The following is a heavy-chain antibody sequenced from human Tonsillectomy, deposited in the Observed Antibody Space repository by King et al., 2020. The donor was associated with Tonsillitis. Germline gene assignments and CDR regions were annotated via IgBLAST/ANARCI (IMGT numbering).Heavy chain of an antibody. J-gene: IGHJ5*02. D-gene: IGHD4-17*01. Sequence: QLQESGPGLVKPSETLSLTCTVSGGSIRSYYWSWIRQPPGKGLEWIGYIYYSGSTNYNPSLKSRVTISVETSKNQFSLRLSSGTAADTAVYYCARRTYGDNWFGPWGQGTLVTVSS. V-gene: IGHV4-59*08. CDR3: ARRTYGDNWFGP. CDR1: GGSIRSYY. CDR2: IYYSGST.